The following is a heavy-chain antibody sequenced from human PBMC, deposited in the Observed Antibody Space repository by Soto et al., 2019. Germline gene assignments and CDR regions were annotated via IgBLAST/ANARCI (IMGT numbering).Heavy chain of an antibody. J-gene: IGHJ4*02. CDR3: AKDQRVGPPSVEVRGVSAY. V-gene: IGHV3-23*01. CDR2: ISGSGGST. D-gene: IGHD3-10*01. Sequence: EVQLLESGGGLVQPGGSLRLSCAASGFTFSSYAMSWVRQAPGKGLEWVSAISGSGGSTYYADSVKGRFTISRDNSKNTLYLQMNSLRAEDTAVYYCAKDQRVGPPSVEVRGVSAYWGQGTLVTVSS. CDR1: GFTFSSYA.